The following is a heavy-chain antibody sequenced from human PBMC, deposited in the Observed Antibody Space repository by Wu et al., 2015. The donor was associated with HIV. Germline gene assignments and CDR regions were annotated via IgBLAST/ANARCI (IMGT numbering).Heavy chain of an antibody. J-gene: IGHJ4*02. V-gene: IGHV1-2*02. D-gene: IGHD6-6*01. Sequence: QVQLVQSGADVKKPGASVKVSCKASGYTFTGKYIHWVRQAPGQGLEWMGWINSKSGDTNYAQNFQGRVTMTRDTSISTAYMEMSRLRSDDTAVYYCARDSGEHGAYSSSPQYFDYWGQGTLVHRLL. CDR3: ARDSGEHGAYSSSPQYFDY. CDR2: INSKSGDT. CDR1: GYTFTGKY.